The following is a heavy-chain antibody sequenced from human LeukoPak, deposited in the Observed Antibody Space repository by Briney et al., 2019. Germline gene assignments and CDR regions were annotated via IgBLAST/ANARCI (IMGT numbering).Heavy chain of an antibody. V-gene: IGHV3-23*01. J-gene: IGHJ4*02. Sequence: PGGSLRLSCAASGFTFNDYAMNWVRQAPGKGLEWVSAISGSGGSTYYADSVKGRFTISRDNSKNTLYLQMNSLRAEDTAVYYCATASGGKVDYWGQGTLVTVSS. CDR2: ISGSGGST. D-gene: IGHD4-23*01. CDR1: GFTFNDYA. CDR3: ATASGGKVDY.